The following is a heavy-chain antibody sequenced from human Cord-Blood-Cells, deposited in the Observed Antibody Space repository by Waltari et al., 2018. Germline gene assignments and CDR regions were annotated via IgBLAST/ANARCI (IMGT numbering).Heavy chain of an antibody. Sequence: QVQLVESGGGVVQPGRSLRLSCAASGLPFSSYGMPWVRQAPGKGLEWVAVIWYDGSNKYYADSVKGRFTISRDNSKNTLYLQMNSLRAEDTAVYYCARGCGGDCYNDAFDIWGQGTMVTVSS. CDR3: ARGCGGDCYNDAFDI. D-gene: IGHD2-21*01. CDR2: IWYDGSNK. CDR1: GLPFSSYG. J-gene: IGHJ3*02. V-gene: IGHV3-33*01.